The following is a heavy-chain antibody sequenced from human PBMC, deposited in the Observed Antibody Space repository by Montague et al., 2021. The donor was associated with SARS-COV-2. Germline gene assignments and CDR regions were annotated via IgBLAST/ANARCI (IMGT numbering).Heavy chain of an antibody. CDR1: GGSISSYY. Sequence: SETLSLTCEVSGGSISSYYWSWIRQSPGKGLEWISYVHYTGSTKYNPSLKTRVTLSLDTPKNHFSLKLSSVTAADTAVYYCARAQNTCFIANCVNYFEVWGLGALVTVSS. CDR3: ARAQNTCFIANCVNYFEV. D-gene: IGHD1-1*01. CDR2: VHYTGST. J-gene: IGHJ4*02. V-gene: IGHV4-59*01.